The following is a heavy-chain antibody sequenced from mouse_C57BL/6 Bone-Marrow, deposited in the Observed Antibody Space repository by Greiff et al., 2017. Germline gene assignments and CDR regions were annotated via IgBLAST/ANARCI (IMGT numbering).Heavy chain of an antibody. J-gene: IGHJ4*01. CDR3: ARSSLYYCSSSYYAMDY. D-gene: IGHD1-1*01. CDR2: IRNKANGYTT. V-gene: IGHV7-3*01. CDR1: GFTFTDYY. Sequence: EVKLMESGGGLVQPGGSLSLSCAASGFTFTDYYMRWVRQPPGQALEWLGSIRNKANGYTTEYSASVKGRFNISGDNSQSILYLQMNAVRAEDSATYYCARSSLYYCSSSYYAMDYWGQGTSVTVSS.